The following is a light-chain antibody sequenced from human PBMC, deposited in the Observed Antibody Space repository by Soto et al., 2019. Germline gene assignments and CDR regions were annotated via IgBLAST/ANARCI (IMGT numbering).Light chain of an antibody. CDR3: QQFNSYPWT. Sequence: AIQLTQSPSSLSASVGDRVTITCRASQGISSALAWYQQKPGKAPKLLIYDASSLESGVPSRFSGSGSGTDFILTISRLQPEDFATYYCQQFNSYPWTFGQGTKVEIK. CDR1: QGISSA. V-gene: IGKV1-13*02. CDR2: DAS. J-gene: IGKJ1*01.